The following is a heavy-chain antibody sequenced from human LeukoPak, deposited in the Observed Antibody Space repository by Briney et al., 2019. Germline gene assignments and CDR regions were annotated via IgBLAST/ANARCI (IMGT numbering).Heavy chain of an antibody. J-gene: IGHJ1*01. CDR1: GFTFSSYA. D-gene: IGHD6-19*01. CDR3: ARSAVAGTREYFQH. CDR2: ISYDGSNK. Sequence: GGSLRLSCAASGFTFSSYAMHWVRQAPGKGLEWVAVISYDGSNKYYADSVKGRFTISRDNSKNTLYLQMNSLRAEDTAVYYCARSAVAGTREYFQHWGQGTLVTVSS. V-gene: IGHV3-30-3*01.